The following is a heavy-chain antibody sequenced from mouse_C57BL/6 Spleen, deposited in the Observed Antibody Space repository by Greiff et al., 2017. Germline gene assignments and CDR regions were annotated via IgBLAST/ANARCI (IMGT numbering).Heavy chain of an antibody. Sequence: VQLQQPGTELVKPGASVKLSCKASGYTFTSYWMHWVKQRPGQGLEWIGNINPSNGGTNYNEKFKSKATLTVDKSSSTAYMQLSSLTSEDSAVYYCARAGTTVVEWYFDVWGTGTTVTVSS. D-gene: IGHD1-1*01. V-gene: IGHV1-53*01. CDR2: INPSNGGT. J-gene: IGHJ1*03. CDR1: GYTFTSYW. CDR3: ARAGTTVVEWYFDV.